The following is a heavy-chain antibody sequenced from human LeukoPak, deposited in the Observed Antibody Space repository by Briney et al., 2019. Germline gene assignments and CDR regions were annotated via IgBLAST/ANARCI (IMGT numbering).Heavy chain of an antibody. CDR2: IGTYNGNT. V-gene: IGHV1-18*01. CDR3: ARGRLKRVPFTKVAGALDY. J-gene: IGHJ4*02. CDR1: GYTFRNYG. D-gene: IGHD6-19*01. Sequence: AASVKVSCKASGYTFRNYGITWVRQAPGQGLEWMGWIGTYNGNTDYAQKFQGRVTMTADTSTTTAHMELRSLRSDDTAVYYCARGRLKRVPFTKVAGALDYWGQGTRVTVSS.